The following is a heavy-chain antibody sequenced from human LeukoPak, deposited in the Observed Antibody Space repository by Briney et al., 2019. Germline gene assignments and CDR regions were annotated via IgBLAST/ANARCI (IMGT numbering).Heavy chain of an antibody. J-gene: IGHJ6*03. V-gene: IGHV4-59*01. D-gene: IGHD2-15*01. CDR2: IYYSGST. CDR1: GGSISSYY. Sequence: SETLSLTCTVSGGSISSYYWSWIRQPPGKGLEWIGYIYYSGSTNYNPSLKSRVTISVDTSKNQFSLKLSSVTAADTAVYYCARTVGGSWGYYYYMDVWGKGTTVTISS. CDR3: ARTVGGSWGYYYYMDV.